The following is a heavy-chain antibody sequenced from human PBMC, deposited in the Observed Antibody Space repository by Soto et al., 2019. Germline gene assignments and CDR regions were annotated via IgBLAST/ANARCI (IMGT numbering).Heavy chain of an antibody. CDR2: IYYSGST. Sequence: PSETLSLTCTVSGGSISSYYWSWIRQPPGKGLEWIGYIYYSGSTNYNPSLKSRVTISVDTSKNQFSLKLSSVTAADTAGYYCARDKVDIGVSGTNYYYGMDVWGQGTKVTVSS. CDR1: GGSISSYY. J-gene: IGHJ6*02. CDR3: ARDKVDIGVSGTNYYYGMDV. D-gene: IGHD6-19*01. V-gene: IGHV4-59*01.